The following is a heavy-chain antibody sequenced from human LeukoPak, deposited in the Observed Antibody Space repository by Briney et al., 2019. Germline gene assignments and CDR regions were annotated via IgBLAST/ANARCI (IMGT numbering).Heavy chain of an antibody. CDR3: ARGGYGSGWYWRGSSSFDY. CDR1: GGSFSGYY. V-gene: IGHV4-34*01. J-gene: IGHJ4*02. D-gene: IGHD6-19*01. CDR2: INYSGST. Sequence: SETLSLTCAVYGGSFSGYYWSWIRQPPGKGLEWIGEINYSGSTNYNPSLKSRVTISVDTSKNQFSLKLSSVTAADTAVYYCARGGYGSGWYWRGSSSFDYWGEGTLVTVSS.